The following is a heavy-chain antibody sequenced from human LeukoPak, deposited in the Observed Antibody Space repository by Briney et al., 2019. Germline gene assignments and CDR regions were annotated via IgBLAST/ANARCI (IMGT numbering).Heavy chain of an antibody. CDR3: ARKANDYYYYMDV. V-gene: IGHV3-21*01. Sequence: GGSLRLSCAASGFTFSSYSMNWVRQAPGKGLEWVSSISSSSSYIYYADSVKGRFTISRDNAKNSLYLQMNSLRAEDTAVYYCARKANDYYYYMDVWGKGTTVTVSS. J-gene: IGHJ6*03. CDR2: ISSSSSYI. CDR1: GFTFSSYS.